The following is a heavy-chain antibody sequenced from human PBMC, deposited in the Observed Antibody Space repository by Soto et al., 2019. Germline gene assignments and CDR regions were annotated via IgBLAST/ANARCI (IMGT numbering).Heavy chain of an antibody. CDR2: IIPTFGTT. CDR3: AGAADSTWYNWLDP. D-gene: IGHD6-13*01. Sequence: SVKVSCKASGGTFSSHGIRWMRQAPGQGLELMGGIIPTFGTTNYPHKFRGRVTITADESTSTAYMELSSLRSEDTAVYYCAGAADSTWYNWLDPWGQGTLVTVSS. J-gene: IGHJ5*02. CDR1: GGTFSSHG. V-gene: IGHV1-69*13.